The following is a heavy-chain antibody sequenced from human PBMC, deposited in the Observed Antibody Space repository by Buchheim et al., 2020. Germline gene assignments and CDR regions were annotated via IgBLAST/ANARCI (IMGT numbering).Heavy chain of an antibody. CDR3: ARHAGYSGYDPFNWFDP. J-gene: IGHJ5*02. CDR1: GGSISSSSYY. D-gene: IGHD5-12*01. V-gene: IGHV4-39*01. Sequence: QLQLQESGPGLVKPSETLSLTCTVSGGSISSSSYYWGWIRQPPGKGLEWIGSIYYSGSTYYNPSIKSRVTISVDTSKNQFSLKLSSVTAADTAVYYCARHAGYSGYDPFNWFDPWGQGTL. CDR2: IYYSGST.